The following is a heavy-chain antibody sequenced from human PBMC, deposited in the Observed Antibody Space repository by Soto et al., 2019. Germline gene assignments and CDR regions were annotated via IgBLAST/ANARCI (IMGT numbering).Heavy chain of an antibody. J-gene: IGHJ4*02. D-gene: IGHD6-19*01. Sequence: QVQLVQSGAEVKKPGSSVKVSCKASGGTFSSYAISWVRQAPGQGLEWMGGIIPIFGTANYAQKFQGRVTITADKSTSTAYMELSSLRSEDTAVYYCAQPSRYSSGWSHHACTGYFDYWGQGTLVTVSS. CDR1: GGTFSSYA. CDR3: AQPSRYSSGWSHHACTGYFDY. V-gene: IGHV1-69*06. CDR2: IIPIFGTA.